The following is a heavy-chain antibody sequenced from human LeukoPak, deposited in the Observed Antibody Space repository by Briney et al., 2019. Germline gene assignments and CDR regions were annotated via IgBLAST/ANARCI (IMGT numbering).Heavy chain of an antibody. Sequence: SETLSLTCTVSGGSIGSGGYYWSWIRQHPGKGLEWIGYIYYSGSTYYNPSLKSRVTISVDTSKNQFSLKLSSVTAADTAVYYCARGPYGSGSYFPSYNYGMDVWGQGTTVTVSS. V-gene: IGHV4-31*03. J-gene: IGHJ6*02. CDR3: ARGPYGSGSYFPSYNYGMDV. D-gene: IGHD3-10*01. CDR1: GGSIGSGGYY. CDR2: IYYSGST.